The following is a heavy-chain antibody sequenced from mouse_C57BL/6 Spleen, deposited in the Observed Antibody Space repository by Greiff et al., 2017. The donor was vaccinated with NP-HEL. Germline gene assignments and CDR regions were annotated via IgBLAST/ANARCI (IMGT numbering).Heavy chain of an antibody. CDR2: ISYSGST. CDR3: ARGSPYYAMDY. CDR1: GYSITSGYD. J-gene: IGHJ4*01. D-gene: IGHD6-2*01. Sequence: VQLQQSGPGIVKPSQSLSLTCTVTGYSITSGYDWHWIRHFPGNKLEWMGYISYSGSTNYNPSLKSRISITHDTSKNHFFLKLNSVTTEDTATYYCARGSPYYAMDYWGQGTSVTVSS. V-gene: IGHV3-1*01.